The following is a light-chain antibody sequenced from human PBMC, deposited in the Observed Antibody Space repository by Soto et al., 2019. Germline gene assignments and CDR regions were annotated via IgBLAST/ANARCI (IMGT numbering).Light chain of an antibody. J-gene: IGKJ5*01. CDR2: DAS. CDR3: QQRSNWPSIT. Sequence: EIVLTQSPATLSLSPGERATLSCRASQSVSSYLAWYQQKPGQAPRLLIYDASNRATGIPARFSGSGSGTDFTLTISSLEPEDFVVYYCQQRSNWPSITFGQGTRLEMK. V-gene: IGKV3-11*01. CDR1: QSVSSY.